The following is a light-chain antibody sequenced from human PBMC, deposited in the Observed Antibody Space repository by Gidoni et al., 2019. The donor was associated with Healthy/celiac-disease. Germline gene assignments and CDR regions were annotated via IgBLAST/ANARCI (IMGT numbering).Light chain of an antibody. CDR3: QSYDSSLSAWV. J-gene: IGLJ3*02. CDR2: GNS. CDR1: SSNIGAGYD. Sequence: QSVLTQPPSVSGAPGQRVTIPCTGSSSNIGAGYDVLWYQHLPGTAPKLLISGNSNRPSGVPDRCSGSKSGTSASLAITGLQAEDEADYYCQSYDSSLSAWVFGGGTKLTVL. V-gene: IGLV1-40*01.